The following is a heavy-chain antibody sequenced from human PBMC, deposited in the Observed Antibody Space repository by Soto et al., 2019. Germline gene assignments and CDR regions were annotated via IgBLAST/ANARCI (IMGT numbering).Heavy chain of an antibody. CDR3: ARGGDYDILTGQPLPDYFDY. D-gene: IGHD3-9*01. J-gene: IGHJ4*02. V-gene: IGHV4-34*01. CDR1: GGSFSGYY. Sequence: SETLSLTCAVYGGSFSGYYWSWIRQPPGKGLEWIGEINHSGSTNYNPSLKSRVTISVDTSKNQFSLKLSSVTAADTAVYYCARGGDYDILTGQPLPDYFDYWGQGTLVTVSS. CDR2: INHSGST.